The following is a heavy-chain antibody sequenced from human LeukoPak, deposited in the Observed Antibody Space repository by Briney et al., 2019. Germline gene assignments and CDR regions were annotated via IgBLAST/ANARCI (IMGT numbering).Heavy chain of an antibody. CDR3: AKDVVGAINYFDY. CDR1: AFTFSSYA. V-gene: IGHV3-23*01. CDR2: ISGSGGST. J-gene: IGHJ4*02. D-gene: IGHD1-26*01. Sequence: GGSLRLSCAASAFTFSSYAMSWVRQAPGKGLEWVSGISGSGGSTYYADSVKGRFTISRNNSKNTLYPQMNSLRADDTAVYYCAKDVVGAINYFDYWGQGTLVTVSS.